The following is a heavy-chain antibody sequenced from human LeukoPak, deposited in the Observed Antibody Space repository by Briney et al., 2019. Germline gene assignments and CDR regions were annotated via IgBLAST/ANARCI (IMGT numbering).Heavy chain of an antibody. CDR1: GFTFSSYA. CDR3: ATTTGTKGGAFDI. Sequence: GGSLRLSCAASGFTFSSYAMSWARQSTGKGLEWVSAISGSGGSTYYADSVKGRFTISRDNSKNTLYLQMNSLRAEDTAVYYCATTTGTKGGAFDIWGQGTMVTVSS. CDR2: ISGSGGST. V-gene: IGHV3-23*01. D-gene: IGHD1-1*01. J-gene: IGHJ3*02.